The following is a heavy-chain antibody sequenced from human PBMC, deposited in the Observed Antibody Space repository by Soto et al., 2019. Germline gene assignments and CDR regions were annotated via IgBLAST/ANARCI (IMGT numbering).Heavy chain of an antibody. CDR3: ARVEMATILVDY. CDR1: GGSISSGGYS. D-gene: IGHD5-12*01. V-gene: IGHV4-30-2*01. J-gene: IGHJ4*02. Sequence: SETLSLTCAVSGGSISSGGYSWSWIRQPPGKGLEWIGYIYHSGSTYYNPSLKSRVTISVDRSKNQFSLKLSSVTAADTAVYYCARVEMATILVDYWGQGTLVTVSS. CDR2: IYHSGST.